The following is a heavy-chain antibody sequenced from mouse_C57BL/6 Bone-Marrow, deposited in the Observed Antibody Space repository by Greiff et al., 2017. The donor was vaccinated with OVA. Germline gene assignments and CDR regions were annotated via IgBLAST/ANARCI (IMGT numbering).Heavy chain of an antibody. J-gene: IGHJ4*01. CDR3: ARPHDGSSYGYAMDY. CDR1: GYTFTDYN. V-gene: IGHV1-22*01. Sequence: EVQLQQSGPELVKPGASVKMSCKASGYTFTDYNMHWVKQSHGKSLEWIGYINPNNGGTSYNQKFKGKATLTVNKSSSTAYMELRSLTSEDSAVYYCARPHDGSSYGYAMDYWGQGTSVTVSS. CDR2: INPNNGGT. D-gene: IGHD1-1*01.